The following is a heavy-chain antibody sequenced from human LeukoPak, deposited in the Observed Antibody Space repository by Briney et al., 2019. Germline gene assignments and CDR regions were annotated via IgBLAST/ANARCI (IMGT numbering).Heavy chain of an antibody. Sequence: SETLSLTCTVSGGSIRRSVNYWGWIRQPPGKGLEWIGSIYYSGNTYYNPSLKGRFTISVDTSKNQFSLKLSSVTAADTAVYYCARQEGGGFGELLWDFDFWGQRTLVTVSS. CDR1: GGSIRRSVNY. J-gene: IGHJ4*02. D-gene: IGHD3-10*01. CDR2: IYYSGNT. CDR3: ARQEGGGFGELLWDFDF. V-gene: IGHV4-39*01.